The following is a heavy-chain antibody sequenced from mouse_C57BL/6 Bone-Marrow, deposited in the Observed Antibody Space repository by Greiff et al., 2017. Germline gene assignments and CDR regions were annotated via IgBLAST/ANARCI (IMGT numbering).Heavy chain of an antibody. CDR1: GFNIKDYY. V-gene: IGHV14-2*01. CDR3: ARSGVITTVVYWYFDV. CDR2: IDPEDGET. J-gene: IGHJ1*03. Sequence: VHVKQSGAELVKPGASVKLSCTASGFNIKDYYMHWVKQRTEQGLEWIGRIDPEDGETKYAPKFQGKATITADTSSNTAYLQLSSLTSEDTAVYYCARSGVITTVVYWYFDVWGTGTTVTVSS. D-gene: IGHD1-1*01.